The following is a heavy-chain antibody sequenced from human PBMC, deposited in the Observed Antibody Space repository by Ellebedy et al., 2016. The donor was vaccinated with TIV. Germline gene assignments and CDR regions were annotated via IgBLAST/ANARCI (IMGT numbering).Heavy chain of an antibody. J-gene: IGHJ5*02. V-gene: IGHV6-1*01. CDR1: GDSVSSNSAA. CDR3: ARDPPRDSSSWHRRGPLNWFDP. D-gene: IGHD6-13*01. Sequence: SETLSLTXAISGDSVSSNSAAWNWIRQSPSRGLEWLGRTYYRSKWYNDYAVSVKSRITINPDTSKNQFSLQLNSVTPEDMAVYYCARDPPRDSSSWHRRGPLNWFDPWGQGTLVTVSS. CDR2: TYYRSKWYN.